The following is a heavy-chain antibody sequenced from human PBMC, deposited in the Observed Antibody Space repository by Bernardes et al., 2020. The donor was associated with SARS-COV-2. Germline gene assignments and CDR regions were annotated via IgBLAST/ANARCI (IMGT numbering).Heavy chain of an antibody. D-gene: IGHD3-9*01. V-gene: IGHV1-2*02. Sequence: VKVSCKPSGYTFTVYYMHWVRQAPGQWLEWMGLINPNSRVTNYAQKLLVRVTMTRDTSISPAYMEQSRLRSDDTAVYYCAAGYYSPYYYYGMDVWGQGTTVTVSS. CDR1: GYTFTVYY. J-gene: IGHJ6*02. CDR3: AAGYYSPYYYYGMDV. CDR2: INPNSRVT.